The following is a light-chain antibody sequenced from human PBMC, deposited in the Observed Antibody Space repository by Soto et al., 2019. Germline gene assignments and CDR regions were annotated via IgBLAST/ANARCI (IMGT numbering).Light chain of an antibody. CDR2: RGS. CDR3: QDYGTSAPWT. Sequence: EVVLTQSPGTQSLSPGERAALSCKASQNIRGNELAWYQQKPGQAPRLLIYRGSSRATGIPDRFSGRGSGTDFTLTISRLEPEDFAVYYCQDYGTSAPWTFGQGTKVEIK. CDR1: QNIRGNE. V-gene: IGKV3-20*01. J-gene: IGKJ1*01.